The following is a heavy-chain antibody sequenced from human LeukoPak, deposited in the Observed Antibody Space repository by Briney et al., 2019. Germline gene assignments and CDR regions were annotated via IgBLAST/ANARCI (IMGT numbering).Heavy chain of an antibody. CDR1: GVSISTSKW. CDR3: GKTGIYFNPIDY. D-gene: IGHD3-10*01. Sequence: SETLSLTCAVSGVSISTSKWWIWVRQPPGQGMEWIGEIHRDGRSRYNPSLKSRVTMSIDYSKNQFSLKVISVTAADTATYYCGKTGIYFNPIDYWGPGSLVTVSS. V-gene: IGHV4-4*02. CDR2: IHRDGRS. J-gene: IGHJ4*02.